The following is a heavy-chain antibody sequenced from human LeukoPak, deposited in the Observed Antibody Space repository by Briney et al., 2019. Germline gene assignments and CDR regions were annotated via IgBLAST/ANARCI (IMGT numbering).Heavy chain of an antibody. CDR1: GFTFSSYA. D-gene: IGHD2-2*01. CDR3: AKGSDIVVVPAATKTNFDY. J-gene: IGHJ4*02. V-gene: IGHV3-23*01. CDR2: ISGSGGST. Sequence: GGSPRLSCAASGFTFSSYAMSWVRQAPGKGLEWVSAISGSGGSTYYADSVKGRFTISRDNSKNTLYLQMNSLRAEDTAVYYCAKGSDIVVVPAATKTNFDYWGQGTLVTVSS.